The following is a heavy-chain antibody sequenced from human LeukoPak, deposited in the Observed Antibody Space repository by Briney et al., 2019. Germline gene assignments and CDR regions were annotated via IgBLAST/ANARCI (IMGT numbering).Heavy chain of an antibody. J-gene: IGHJ4*02. Sequence: GGSLRPSCSASGFAFSSDAVHWVRQAPGRGLEWLAVIAYDGSNEDHAESVRGRFTISRDNSKNTLFLQMNSLRPEDTAIYYCARDLVYSSGWYAGELDHWGLGTLVIVSS. D-gene: IGHD6-19*01. CDR1: GFAFSSDA. V-gene: IGHV3-30*04. CDR2: IAYDGSNE. CDR3: ARDLVYSSGWYAGELDH.